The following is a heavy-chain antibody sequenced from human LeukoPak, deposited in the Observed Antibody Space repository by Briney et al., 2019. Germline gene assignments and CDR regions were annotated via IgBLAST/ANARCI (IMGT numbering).Heavy chain of an antibody. CDR2: TSAYNGNT. Sequence: ASVKVSCKASGYTFTSYGISWVRQAPGQGLEWMGWTSAYNGNTNYAQKLQGRVTMTTDTSTSTAYMELRSLRSDDTAVYYCARILKRWLQSDYWGQGTLVTVSS. D-gene: IGHD5-24*01. CDR3: ARILKRWLQSDY. CDR1: GYTFTSYG. V-gene: IGHV1-18*01. J-gene: IGHJ4*02.